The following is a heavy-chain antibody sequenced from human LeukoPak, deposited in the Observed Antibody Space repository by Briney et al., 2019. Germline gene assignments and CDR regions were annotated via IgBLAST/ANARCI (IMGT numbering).Heavy chain of an antibody. Sequence: GGSLRLSCAASGFTFSSYSMNWVRQAPGKGLEWVSSISSSSSYIYYADSVKGRFTISRDNAKNSPYLQMNSLRAEDTAVYYCARGAYYDSSAQGVWDYWGQGTLVTVSS. CDR1: GFTFSSYS. V-gene: IGHV3-21*01. CDR2: ISSSSSYI. J-gene: IGHJ4*02. CDR3: ARGAYYDSSAQGVWDY. D-gene: IGHD3-22*01.